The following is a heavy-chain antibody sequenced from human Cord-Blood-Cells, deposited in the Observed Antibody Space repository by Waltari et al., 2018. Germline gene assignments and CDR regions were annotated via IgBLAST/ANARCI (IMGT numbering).Heavy chain of an antibody. J-gene: IGHJ4*02. D-gene: IGHD3-10*01. V-gene: IGHV4-34*01. CDR1: GGSFSGYY. Sequence: QVQLQQWGAGRLKTSETLSLTCAVYGGSFSGYYWSWIRQPPGKGLEWSGEINHSGSTNYNPSLKSRVTISVDTSKNQFSLKLSSVTAAETAVYYCARMGSGSYYNGRIYWGQGTLVTVSS. CDR2: INHSGST. CDR3: ARMGSGSYYNGRIY.